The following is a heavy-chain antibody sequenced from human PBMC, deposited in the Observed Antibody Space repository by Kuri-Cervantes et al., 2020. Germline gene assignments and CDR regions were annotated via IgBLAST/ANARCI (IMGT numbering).Heavy chain of an antibody. J-gene: IGHJ4*02. V-gene: IGHV4-34*01. Sequence: GSLRLSCAVYGGSFCGYYWSWIRQPPGKGLEWIGEINHSGSTNYNPSLKSRVTISVDTSKNQFSLRLSSVTAADTAFYYCASAYSGRCFDYWGQGVLVTVSS. CDR1: GGSFCGYY. D-gene: IGHD5-12*01. CDR3: ASAYSGRCFDY. CDR2: INHSGST.